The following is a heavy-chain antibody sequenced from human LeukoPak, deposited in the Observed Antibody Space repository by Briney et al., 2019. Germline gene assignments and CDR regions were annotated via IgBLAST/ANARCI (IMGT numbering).Heavy chain of an antibody. CDR2: ISRSGGYI. CDR3: AELGITMIGGV. V-gene: IGHV3-11*04. CDR1: GFTFSDYF. J-gene: IGHJ6*04. Sequence: GSLRLSCAASGFTFSDYFMSWIRQAPGKGLEWVSYISRSGGYISYADSVKGRFTISRDNAKNSLYLQMNSLRAEDTAVYYCAELGITMIGGVWGKGTTVTISS. D-gene: IGHD3-10*02.